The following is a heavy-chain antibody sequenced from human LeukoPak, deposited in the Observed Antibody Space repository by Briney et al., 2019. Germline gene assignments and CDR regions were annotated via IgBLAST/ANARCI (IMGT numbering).Heavy chain of an antibody. CDR1: GGSISSSSYY. J-gene: IGHJ5*02. CDR2: IYYSGST. V-gene: IGHV4-39*07. Sequence: SETLSLTCTVSGGSISSSSYYWGWIRQPPGKGLEWIGSIYYSGSTYYNPSLKSRVTISVDTSKNQFSLKLSSVTAADTAVYYCARVVVTAIAYNWFDPWGQGTLVTVSS. CDR3: ARVVVTAIAYNWFDP. D-gene: IGHD2-21*02.